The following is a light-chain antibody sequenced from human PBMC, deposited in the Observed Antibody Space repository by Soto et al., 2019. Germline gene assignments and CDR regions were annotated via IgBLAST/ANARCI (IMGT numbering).Light chain of an antibody. Sequence: PGERATLSFRASENVRTFVDWYQQKPGQAPRLLIYGASNRATDIPARFSGSGSGTDFTLTISRLEPEDFEVYYCQQYENSLWTFGQGTKVDIK. CDR3: QQYENSLWT. CDR1: ENVRTF. J-gene: IGKJ1*01. CDR2: GAS. V-gene: IGKV3-20*01.